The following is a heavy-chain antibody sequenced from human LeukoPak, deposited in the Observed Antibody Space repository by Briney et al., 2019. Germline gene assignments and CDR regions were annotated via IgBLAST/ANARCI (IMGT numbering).Heavy chain of an antibody. CDR1: GGSISSGDYY. D-gene: IGHD2-2*01. CDR3: ARESVVPAAFWYFDL. CDR2: IYYSGST. J-gene: IGHJ2*01. V-gene: IGHV4-30-4*08. Sequence: PSQTLSLTCTVSGGSISSGDYYWSWIRQPPGKGLEWIGYIYYSGSTHYNPSLKGRVTISVDTSKNQFSLKLSSVTAAGTAVYYCARESVVPAAFWYFDLWGRGTLVTVSS.